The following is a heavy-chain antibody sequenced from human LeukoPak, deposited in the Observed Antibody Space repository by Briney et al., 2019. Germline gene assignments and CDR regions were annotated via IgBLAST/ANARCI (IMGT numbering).Heavy chain of an antibody. V-gene: IGHV1-46*01. CDR3: ASVYNYGMDV. CDR2: LNPSGGST. CDR1: GYTVTSYY. J-gene: IGHJ6*02. Sequence: ASVKVSCKASGYTVTSYYMHWVRQAPGQGLEWMGILNPSGGSTSYAQKFQGRATLTRATSTSTVYTELSSLRSEDTAVYYCASVYNYGMDVWGQGTTVIASS.